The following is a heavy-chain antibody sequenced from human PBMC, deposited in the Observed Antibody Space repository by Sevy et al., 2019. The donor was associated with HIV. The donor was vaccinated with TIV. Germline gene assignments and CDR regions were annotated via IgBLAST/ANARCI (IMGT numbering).Heavy chain of an antibody. CDR1: GGSISSSSYY. CDR2: IYYSGST. D-gene: IGHD7-27*01. Sequence: SETLSLTCTVSGGSISSSSYYWGWIRQPPGKGLEWIGSIYYSGSTYYNPSLKIRVTISVDTSKNQFSLKLSSVTAADTAVYYCARQKKGKLGMDVWGKGTTVTVSS. J-gene: IGHJ6*03. CDR3: ARQKKGKLGMDV. V-gene: IGHV4-39*01.